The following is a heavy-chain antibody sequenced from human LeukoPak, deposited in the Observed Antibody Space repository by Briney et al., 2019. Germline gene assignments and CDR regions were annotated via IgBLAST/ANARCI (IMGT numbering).Heavy chain of an antibody. CDR1: GASTRSYY. CDR3: ARHSYYDILTGFDP. V-gene: IGHV4-4*07. CDR2: IYSNGVT. Sequence: SETLSLTCTVSGASTRSYYWTWIRQSAGKGLQWIGRIYSNGVTNYNPSLKSRVTMSVDTSKNQFSLKLSSVTAADTAVYYCARHSYYDILTGFDPWGQGTLVTVSS. J-gene: IGHJ5*02. D-gene: IGHD3-9*01.